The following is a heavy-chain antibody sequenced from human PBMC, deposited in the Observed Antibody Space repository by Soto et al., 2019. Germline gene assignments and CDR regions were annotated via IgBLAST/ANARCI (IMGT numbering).Heavy chain of an antibody. CDR1: GGSISSGGYY. CDR2: IYYSGST. CDR3: AISSGYADWFDP. D-gene: IGHD3-22*01. V-gene: IGHV4-31*03. J-gene: IGHJ5*02. Sequence: QVQLQESGPGLVKPSQTLSLTCTVSGGSISSGGYYWSWIRQHPGKGLEWIGYIYYSGSTYYNPSRKSRVTISVDTSKTQFSLKLRSVTAADTAVYYCAISSGYADWFDPWGQGTLVTVSS.